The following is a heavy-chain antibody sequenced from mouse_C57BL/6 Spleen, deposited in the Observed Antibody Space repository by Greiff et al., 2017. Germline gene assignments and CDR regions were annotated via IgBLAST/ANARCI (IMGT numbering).Heavy chain of an antibody. CDR1: GYTFTDYE. Sequence: QVQLQQSGDELVRPGASVTLSCKASGYTFTDYEMHWVKQTPVHGLEWIGAIDPETGGTAYNQKFKGKAILTADKSSSTAYMELRSLTSEDSAVYYCTSPLYYYGSSPWFAYWGQGTLVTVSA. J-gene: IGHJ3*01. CDR3: TSPLYYYGSSPWFAY. V-gene: IGHV1-15*01. D-gene: IGHD1-1*01. CDR2: IDPETGGT.